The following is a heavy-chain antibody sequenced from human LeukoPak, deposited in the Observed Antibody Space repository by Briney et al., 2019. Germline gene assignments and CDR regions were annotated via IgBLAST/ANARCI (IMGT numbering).Heavy chain of an antibody. CDR2: NSGYT. CDR1: GGSISSYY. Sequence: SGTLSLTCTVSGGSISSYYWSWIRQPPGKGLEWIGYNSGYTTYNPSLKSRVTVSVDTSKNQFSLKLSSVTAADTAVYYCARDSIAVAGTEGSWFDPWGQGTLVTVSS. J-gene: IGHJ5*02. CDR3: ARDSIAVAGTEGSWFDP. V-gene: IGHV4-59*01. D-gene: IGHD6-19*01.